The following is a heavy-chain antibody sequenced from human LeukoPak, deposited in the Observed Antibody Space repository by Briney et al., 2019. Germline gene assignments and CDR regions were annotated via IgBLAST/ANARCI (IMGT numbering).Heavy chain of an antibody. D-gene: IGHD3-10*01. CDR2: ISYDGSNK. CDR3: ARGDMVRGVIITPFWY. CDR1: GFTFSSYA. Sequence: QPGRSLRLSCAASGFTFSSYAMHWVRQAPGKGLEWVAVISYDGSNKYYADSVKGRFTISRDNSKNTLYLRMNSLRAEDTAVYYCARGDMVRGVIITPFWYWGQGTLVTVSS. J-gene: IGHJ4*02. V-gene: IGHV3-30-3*01.